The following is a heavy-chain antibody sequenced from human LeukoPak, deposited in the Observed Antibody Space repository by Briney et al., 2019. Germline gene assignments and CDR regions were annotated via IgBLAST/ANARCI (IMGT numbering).Heavy chain of an antibody. CDR2: IYYSGST. V-gene: IGHV4-39*07. J-gene: IGHJ6*03. CDR1: GGSISSSSYY. Sequence: NSSETLSLTCTVSGGSISSSSYYWGWIRQPPGKGLEWIGSIYYSGSTNYNPSLKSRVTISVDTSKNQFSLKLSSVTAADTAVYYCARVRSDGYTAYYMDVWGKGTAVTISS. CDR3: ARVRSDGYTAYYMDV. D-gene: IGHD5-24*01.